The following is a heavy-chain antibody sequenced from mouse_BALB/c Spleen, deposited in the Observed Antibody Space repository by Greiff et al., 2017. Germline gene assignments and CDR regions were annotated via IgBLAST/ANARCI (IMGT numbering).Heavy chain of an antibody. CDR3: ARGLFDDYDVDYFDY. J-gene: IGHJ2*01. V-gene: IGHV5-6-5*01. Sequence: EVQLVESGGGLVKPGGSLKLSCAASGFTFSSYAMSWVRQTPEKRLEWVASISSGGSTYYPDSVKGRFTISRDNARNILYLQMSSLRSEDTAMYYCARGLFDDYDVDYFDYWGQGTTLTVSS. CDR1: GFTFSSYA. CDR2: ISSGGST. D-gene: IGHD2-4*01.